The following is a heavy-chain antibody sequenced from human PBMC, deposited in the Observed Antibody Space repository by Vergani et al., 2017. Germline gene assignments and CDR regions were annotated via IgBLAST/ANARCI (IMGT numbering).Heavy chain of an antibody. CDR3: ARSRITMVRGVIILDAFDI. V-gene: IGHV4-39*07. CDR1: GGSISSSSYY. CDR2: IYYSGST. Sequence: QVQLQESGPGLVKPSETLSLTCTVSGGSISSSSYYWGWIRQPPGKGLEWIGSIYYSGSTYYNPSLKSRVTISVDTSKNQFSLKLSSVTAADTAVYYCARSRITMVRGVIILDAFDIWGQGTMVTVSS. D-gene: IGHD3-10*01. J-gene: IGHJ3*02.